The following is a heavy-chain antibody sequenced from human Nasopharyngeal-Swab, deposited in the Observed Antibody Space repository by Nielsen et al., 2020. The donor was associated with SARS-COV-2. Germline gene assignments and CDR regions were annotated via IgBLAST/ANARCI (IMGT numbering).Heavy chain of an antibody. Sequence: WIRQPPGKGLEWVSYISSSGSTRYYADSVKGRFTISRDNAKNSLYLQMNSLRAEGTAVYYCARDYCSSTSCYDYWGQGTLVTVSS. CDR2: ISSSGSTR. V-gene: IGHV3-48*03. CDR3: ARDYCSSTSCYDY. D-gene: IGHD2-2*01. J-gene: IGHJ4*02.